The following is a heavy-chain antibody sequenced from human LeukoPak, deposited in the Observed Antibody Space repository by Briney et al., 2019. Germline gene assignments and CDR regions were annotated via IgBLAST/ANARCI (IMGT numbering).Heavy chain of an antibody. CDR1: GFTFSSYA. Sequence: QPGGSLRLSCAASGFTFSSYAMSWVRQAPGKGLEWVSAISGSGGGTYYADSVKGRFTISRDNSKNTVYLQMNSLRAEDTAVYYCAKRGYCSSITCSVGAFDIWGQGTMVTASS. CDR3: AKRGYCSSITCSVGAFDI. CDR2: ISGSGGGT. V-gene: IGHV3-23*01. D-gene: IGHD2-2*01. J-gene: IGHJ3*02.